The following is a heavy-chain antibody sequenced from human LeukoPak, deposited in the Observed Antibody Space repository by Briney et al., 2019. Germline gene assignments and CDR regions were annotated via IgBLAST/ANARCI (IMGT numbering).Heavy chain of an antibody. CDR3: AKDSSSGYCFYYFDY. CDR1: GFTFDDYA. Sequence: PGRSLRLSCAASGFTFDDYAMHWVRQAPGKGLEWVSGISWNSGSIGYADSVKGRFTISRDNAKNSLYLQMNSLRAEDTALYYCAKDSSSGYCFYYFDYWGQGTLVTVSS. D-gene: IGHD3-22*01. CDR2: ISWNSGSI. V-gene: IGHV3-9*01. J-gene: IGHJ4*02.